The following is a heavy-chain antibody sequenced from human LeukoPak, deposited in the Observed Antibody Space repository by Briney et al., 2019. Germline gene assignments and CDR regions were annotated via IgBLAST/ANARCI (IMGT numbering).Heavy chain of an antibody. Sequence: SETLSLTCTVSGGSISSYYWSWIRQPPGKGLEWIGYIYYSGSTNSNPSLKSRVSISVDTSKSQFSLKLNSVTAADTAVYYCARGGMTTVTLDYWGQGTLVTVSS. J-gene: IGHJ4*02. CDR1: GGSISSYY. D-gene: IGHD4-17*01. CDR2: IYYSGST. V-gene: IGHV4-59*01. CDR3: ARGGMTTVTLDY.